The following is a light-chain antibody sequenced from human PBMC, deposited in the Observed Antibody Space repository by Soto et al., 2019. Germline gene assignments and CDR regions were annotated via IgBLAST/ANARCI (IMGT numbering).Light chain of an antibody. Sequence: LTQPASVSGSPGQSVTISCTGTSSDFGSYKFVSWYQHHPGKVPKVIIYETSKRPSGVSDRFSGSKSGNTASLTISGLQAEDEADYYCFSFTSTNTHVYGSGTKVTVL. J-gene: IGLJ1*01. CDR3: FSFTSTNTHV. CDR1: SSDFGSYKF. V-gene: IGLV2-23*01. CDR2: ETS.